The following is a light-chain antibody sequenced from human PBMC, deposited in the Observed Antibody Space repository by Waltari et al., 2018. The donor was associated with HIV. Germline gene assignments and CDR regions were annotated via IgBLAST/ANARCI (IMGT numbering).Light chain of an antibody. CDR3: YSYAGSRTGYV. CDR2: AGS. CDR1: SSDIGGYNL. V-gene: IGLV2-23*01. J-gene: IGLJ1*01. Sequence: QSALTQPASVSGSPGQSITISCTGTSSDIGGYNLVPWYQQHPGKAPKLMIYAGSKRPSGVSNRFSGSKSGNTASLTISGLQAEDEADYYCYSYAGSRTGYVFGTGTKVTVL.